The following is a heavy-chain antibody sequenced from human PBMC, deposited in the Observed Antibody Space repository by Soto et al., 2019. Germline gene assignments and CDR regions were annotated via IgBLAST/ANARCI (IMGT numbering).Heavy chain of an antibody. V-gene: IGHV3-33*01. CDR1: GFTFSSYG. D-gene: IGHD6-19*01. J-gene: IGHJ4*02. CDR3: ARDCAGYSSGWYQRGGFDY. Sequence: QVQLVESGGGVVQPGRSLRLSCAASGFTFSSYGMHWVRQAPGKGLEWVAVIWYDGSKKYYAASVKSRFTISRDHSKNTLYLQMNSLRAEDTAVYYCARDCAGYSSGWYQRGGFDYWGQGTLVTVSS. CDR2: IWYDGSKK.